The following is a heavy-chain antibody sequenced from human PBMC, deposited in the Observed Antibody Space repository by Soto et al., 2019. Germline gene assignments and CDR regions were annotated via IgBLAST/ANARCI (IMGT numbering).Heavy chain of an antibody. J-gene: IGHJ6*02. V-gene: IGHV1-18*01. Sequence: ASVKVSCTASGCTFTSYGISWVRQAPVQGLELMGLISAYNGNPNYAQKLQGRVTMTTDTSKSTAYMELRSLRSDDTAVYYCAREKLRQIYDFWSGYDYYYGMDVWAQGPTVTVSS. D-gene: IGHD3-3*01. CDR1: GCTFTSYG. CDR3: AREKLRQIYDFWSGYDYYYGMDV. CDR2: ISAYNGNP.